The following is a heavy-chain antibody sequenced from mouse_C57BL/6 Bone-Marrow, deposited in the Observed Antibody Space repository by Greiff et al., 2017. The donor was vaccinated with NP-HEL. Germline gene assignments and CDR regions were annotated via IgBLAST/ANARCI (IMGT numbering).Heavy chain of an antibody. CDR2: IDPSDSYT. D-gene: IGHD2-1*01. CDR3: ARGGGYGNFPWFAY. J-gene: IGHJ3*01. Sequence: VQLQQPGAELVKPGASVKLSCKASGYTFTSYWMQWVKQRPGQGLEWIGEIDPSDSYTNYNRKFKGKATLTVDTSSSTAYMQLSSLTSEDSAVYYCARGGGYGNFPWFAYWGQGTLVTVSA. V-gene: IGHV1-50*01. CDR1: GYTFTSYW.